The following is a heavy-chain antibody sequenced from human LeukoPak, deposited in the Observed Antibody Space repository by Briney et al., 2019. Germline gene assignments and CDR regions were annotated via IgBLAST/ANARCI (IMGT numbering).Heavy chain of an antibody. Sequence: PSETLSLTCAVSGGSISSSNWWSWVRQPPGKGLEWIGEIYHSGSTNYNPSLKSRVTISVDTSKNQFSLKLSSVTAADTAVYYCARLIATYDFWSGYYTGRRYYFDYWGQGTLVTVSS. V-gene: IGHV4-4*02. J-gene: IGHJ4*02. CDR1: GGSISSSNW. CDR3: ARLIATYDFWSGYYTGRRYYFDY. D-gene: IGHD3-3*01. CDR2: IYHSGST.